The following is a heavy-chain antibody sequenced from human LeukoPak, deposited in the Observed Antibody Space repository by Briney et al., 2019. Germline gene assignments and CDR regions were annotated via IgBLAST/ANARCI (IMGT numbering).Heavy chain of an antibody. CDR3: ARVMNRHAFDI. Sequence: LETLSLTCTVSGGPISSYYWSWIRQPPGKGLEWIGYIYYSGSTNYNPSLKSRVTISVDTSKNQFSLKLSSVTAADTAVYYCARVMNRHAFDIWGQGTMVTVSS. D-gene: IGHD3-16*01. CDR1: GGPISSYY. J-gene: IGHJ3*02. V-gene: IGHV4-59*08. CDR2: IYYSGST.